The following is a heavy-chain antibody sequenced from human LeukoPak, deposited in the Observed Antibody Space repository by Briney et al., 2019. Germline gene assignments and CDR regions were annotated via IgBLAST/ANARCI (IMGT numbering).Heavy chain of an antibody. CDR2: ISSSGSTI. V-gene: IGHV3-48*03. D-gene: IGHD3-9*01. CDR3: ARVGGPGRYFDWLFPLAFDY. Sequence: GGSLRLSCAASGFTFSSYEMNWVRQAPGKGLEWVSYISSSGSTIYYADSVKGRFTISRDNAKNSLYLQMNSLRAEDTAVYYCARVGGPGRYFDWLFPLAFDYWGQGTLVTVSS. J-gene: IGHJ4*02. CDR1: GFTFSSYE.